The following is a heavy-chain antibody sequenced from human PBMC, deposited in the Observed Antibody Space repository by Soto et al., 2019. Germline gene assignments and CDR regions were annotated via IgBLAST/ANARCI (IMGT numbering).Heavy chain of an antibody. CDR1: GDSISSGGYY. D-gene: IGHD5-12*01. Sequence: SETLSLTCTVSGDSISSGGYYWSWIRKHPGKGLEWIGYIYYSGSTYYNPSLRSRVTISIDTSKNQLSLDLSSVTAADSAVYYCARDLCGYVCVAFDVWGQGTMVTV. V-gene: IGHV4-31*03. CDR3: ARDLCGYVCVAFDV. J-gene: IGHJ3*01. CDR2: IYYSGST.